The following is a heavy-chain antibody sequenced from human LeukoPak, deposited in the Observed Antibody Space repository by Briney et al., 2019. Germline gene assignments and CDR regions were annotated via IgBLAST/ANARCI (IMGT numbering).Heavy chain of an antibody. V-gene: IGHV1-24*01. CDR2: FDPEDGET. Sequence: ASAKVSCKVSGYTLTELSMHWVRQAPGKGLEWMGGFDPEDGETIYAQKFQGRVTMTEDTSTDTAYMELSSLRSEDTAVYYCATALPQNYPYCSGGSCYTIWFDPWGQGTLVTVSS. J-gene: IGHJ5*02. D-gene: IGHD2-15*01. CDR1: GYTLTELS. CDR3: ATALPQNYPYCSGGSCYTIWFDP.